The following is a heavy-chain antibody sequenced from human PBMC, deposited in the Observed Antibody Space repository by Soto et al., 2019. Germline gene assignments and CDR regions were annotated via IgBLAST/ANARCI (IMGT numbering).Heavy chain of an antibody. J-gene: IGHJ6*02. Sequence: GGSLRLSCAASGFTFSSYWMSWVRQAPGKGLEWVANIKQDGSEKYYVDSVKGRFTISRDNAKNSLYLQMNSLRAEDTAVYYCARDSLPILWFGESGYYYGMDVWGQGTTVTVSS. V-gene: IGHV3-7*05. CDR1: GFTFSSYW. CDR3: ARDSLPILWFGESGYYYGMDV. D-gene: IGHD3-10*01. CDR2: IKQDGSEK.